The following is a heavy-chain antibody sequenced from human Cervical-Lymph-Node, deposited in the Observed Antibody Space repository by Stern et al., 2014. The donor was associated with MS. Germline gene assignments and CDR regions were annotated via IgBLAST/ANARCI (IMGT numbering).Heavy chain of an antibody. V-gene: IGHV3-11*01. J-gene: IGHJ4*02. CDR3: ARAGSSAYFDY. CDR2: ISRSGTTV. Sequence: QVQLGQSGGGLVKPGGPLRLPCAASRFTFSDYYMPWIRQAPGKGLEWVSYISRSGTTVSYADSVKGRFTISRDNAKNSLSLQMNSLRAEDTAVYYCARAGSSAYFDYWGQGTLVTVSS. D-gene: IGHD3-10*01. CDR1: RFTFSDYY.